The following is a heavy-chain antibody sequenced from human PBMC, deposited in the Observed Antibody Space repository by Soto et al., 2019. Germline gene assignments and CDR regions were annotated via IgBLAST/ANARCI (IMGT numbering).Heavy chain of an antibody. Sequence: GGSLRLSCAASGFTFSSDSMNWVRQAPGKGLEWVSYISSSSSTIYYADSVKGRFTISRDNAKNSLYLQMNSLRAEDTAVYYCARSPRTFYSSGWPNFDYWGQGTLVTVSS. D-gene: IGHD6-19*01. CDR3: ARSPRTFYSSGWPNFDY. J-gene: IGHJ4*02. CDR1: GFTFSSDS. V-gene: IGHV3-48*01. CDR2: ISSSSSTI.